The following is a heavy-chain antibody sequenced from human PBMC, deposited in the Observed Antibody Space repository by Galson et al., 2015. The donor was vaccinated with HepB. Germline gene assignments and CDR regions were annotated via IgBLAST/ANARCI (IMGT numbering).Heavy chain of an antibody. CDR3: AREGGYDSSGYYYYFDY. J-gene: IGHJ4*02. CDR2: IWYDGSNK. CDR1: GFTFSSYG. D-gene: IGHD3-22*01. V-gene: IGHV3-33*01. Sequence: SLRLSCAASGFTFSSYGMHWVRQAPGKGLEWVAVIWYDGSNKYYADSVKGRFTISRDNSKNTLYLQMNSLRAEDTAVYYCAREGGYDSSGYYYYFDYWGQGTLVTVSS.